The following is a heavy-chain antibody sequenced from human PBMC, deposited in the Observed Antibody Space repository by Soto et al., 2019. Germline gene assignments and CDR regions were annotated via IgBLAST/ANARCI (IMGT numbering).Heavy chain of an antibody. CDR2: IYYSGST. CDR3: AREPRYCSSTSCYENWFDP. CDR1: GGSISSNNYY. D-gene: IGHD2-2*01. V-gene: IGHV4-39*02. J-gene: IGHJ5*02. Sequence: SETLSLTCTVSGGSISSNNYYWGWIRQPPGKGLEWIGSIYYSGSTYYNPSLKSRVTISVDTSKNQFSLKLSSVTAADTAVYYCAREPRYCSSTSCYENWFDPWGQGTLVTVSS.